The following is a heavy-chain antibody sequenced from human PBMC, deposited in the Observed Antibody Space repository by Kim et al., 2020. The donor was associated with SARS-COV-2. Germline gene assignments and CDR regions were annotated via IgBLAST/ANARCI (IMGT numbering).Heavy chain of an antibody. CDR2: IKSKTDGGTT. J-gene: IGHJ3*02. V-gene: IGHV3-15*01. CDR1: GFTFSNAW. D-gene: IGHD4-17*01. Sequence: GGSLRLSCAASGFTFSNAWMSWVRQAPGKGLEGVGRIKSKTDGGTTDYAAPVKGRFTISRDDSKNTLYLQMNSLKTEDAAVYYCTTDRVNYGDYGDDAFDIWGQGTMVTVSS. CDR3: TTDRVNYGDYGDDAFDI.